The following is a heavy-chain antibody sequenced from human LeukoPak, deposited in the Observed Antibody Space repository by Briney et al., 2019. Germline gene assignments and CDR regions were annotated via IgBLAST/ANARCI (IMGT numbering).Heavy chain of an antibody. Sequence: ASVKVSCKASGYTFTGYYIHWVRQAPGQGLEWMGWINPNSGGTNYAQKFQGRVTMTRDTSISTAYMELSRLRSDDTAVYYCARVLNYDSSGPSGRWGQGTLVTVSS. D-gene: IGHD3-22*01. V-gene: IGHV1-2*02. J-gene: IGHJ4*02. CDR1: GYTFTGYY. CDR3: ARVLNYDSSGPSGR. CDR2: INPNSGGT.